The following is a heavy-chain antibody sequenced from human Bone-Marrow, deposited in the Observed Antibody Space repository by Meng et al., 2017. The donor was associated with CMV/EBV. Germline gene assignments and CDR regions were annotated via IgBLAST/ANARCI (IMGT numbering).Heavy chain of an antibody. Sequence: GESLKISCAASGFTLSSYSMKWVRQAPGKGLEWVSSISSGSSSYIYYADSVKGRFTISRDNAKDSLYLQMSSLRGEDTAVYYCAREAYGSNYGDHWGQGTLVTVSS. J-gene: IGHJ4*02. D-gene: IGHD4-11*01. CDR1: GFTLSSYS. V-gene: IGHV3-21*01. CDR2: ISSGSSSYI. CDR3: AREAYGSNYGDH.